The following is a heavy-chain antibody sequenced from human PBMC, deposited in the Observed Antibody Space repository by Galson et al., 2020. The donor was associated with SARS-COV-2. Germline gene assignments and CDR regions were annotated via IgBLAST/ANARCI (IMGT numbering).Heavy chain of an antibody. CDR3: ARGALEGDTRQFDY. D-gene: IGHD1-26*01. J-gene: IGHJ4*02. Sequence: GESLKISCTASGFTFSGYEMNWVRQAPGKGLEWILYIRSSDNRIRYADSVKGRFTISRDNAKNSLYLQMDSLRAEDTAVYYCARGALEGDTRQFDYWGQGTLVTVSS. CDR1: GFTFSGYE. V-gene: IGHV3-48*03. CDR2: IRSSDNRI.